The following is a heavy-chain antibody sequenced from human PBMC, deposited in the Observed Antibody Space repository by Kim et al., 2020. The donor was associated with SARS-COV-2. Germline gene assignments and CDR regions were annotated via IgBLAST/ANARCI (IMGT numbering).Heavy chain of an antibody. CDR2: LYSGGNS. D-gene: IGHD5-12*01. V-gene: IGHV3-66*01. CDR1: GIFVGRNY. Sequence: GGSLRLSCVVSGIFVGRNYITWVRQAPGQRPEWVSILYSGGNSYYADSFKGRFLVSRDNSNNILYLQMSSLRPEDTAMYYCAIVRFDEVDEAAIDYWGQG. J-gene: IGHJ4*02. CDR3: AIVRFDEVDEAAIDY.